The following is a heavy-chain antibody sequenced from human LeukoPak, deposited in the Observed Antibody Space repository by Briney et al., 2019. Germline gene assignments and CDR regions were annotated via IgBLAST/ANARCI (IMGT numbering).Heavy chain of an antibody. CDR1: GFTFDDYA. Sequence: GRSLRLSCAASGFTFDDYAMHWVRQAPGKGLEWVSGISWNSGSIGYADSVKGRFTISRDNAKNSLYLQMNSLRAEDTAVYYCARDFEYSSSSPNYWGQGTLVTVSS. V-gene: IGHV3-9*01. CDR3: ARDFEYSSSSPNY. CDR2: ISWNSGSI. D-gene: IGHD6-6*01. J-gene: IGHJ4*02.